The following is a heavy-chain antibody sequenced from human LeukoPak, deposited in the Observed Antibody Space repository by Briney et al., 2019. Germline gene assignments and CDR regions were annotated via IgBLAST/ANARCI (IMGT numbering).Heavy chain of an antibody. D-gene: IGHD1-26*01. CDR1: GGSICSGVYS. CDR2: IYHSGST. CDR3: ARASLSGSYYFDY. Sequence: PSETLSLTCAVSGGSICSGVYSWSWIWQPPGRGLEWLVYIYHSGSTYNNPSLKSRVTISEDRSKNQFSLKLSSVTAADTDVYNCARASLSGSYYFDYWGQGTLVTVSS. V-gene: IGHV4-30-2*01. J-gene: IGHJ4*02.